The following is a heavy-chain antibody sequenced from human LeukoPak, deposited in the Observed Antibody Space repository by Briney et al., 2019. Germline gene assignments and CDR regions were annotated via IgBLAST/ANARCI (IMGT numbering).Heavy chain of an antibody. J-gene: IGHJ4*02. CDR1: GFTFSSYE. V-gene: IGHV3-20*04. Sequence: GGSLRLSCAASGFTFSSYEMNWVRQAPGKGLEWVSGINWNGVSTGYADSAKGRFTLSRDNAKNSLYLQMNSLRAEDTAVYYCARGSLYSSGWLFDYWGQGTLVIVSS. CDR3: ARGSLYSSGWLFDY. CDR2: INWNGVST. D-gene: IGHD6-19*01.